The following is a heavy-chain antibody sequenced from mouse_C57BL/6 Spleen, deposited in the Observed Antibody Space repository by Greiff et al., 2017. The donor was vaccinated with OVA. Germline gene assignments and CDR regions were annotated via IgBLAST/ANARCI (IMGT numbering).Heavy chain of an antibody. D-gene: IGHD1-1*01. J-gene: IGHJ1*03. CDR3: ARNYYGSSDNWYFDV. Sequence: QVQLQQSGPGLVQPSQSLSITCTVSGFSLTSYGVHWVRQSPGKGLEWLGLIWSGGSTDYTAAFISRLSISKANSTSQVFFHMNSLQSDDTAIYYCARNYYGSSDNWYFDVWGTGTTVTVSS. V-gene: IGHV2-2*01. CDR1: GFSLTSYG. CDR2: IWSGGST.